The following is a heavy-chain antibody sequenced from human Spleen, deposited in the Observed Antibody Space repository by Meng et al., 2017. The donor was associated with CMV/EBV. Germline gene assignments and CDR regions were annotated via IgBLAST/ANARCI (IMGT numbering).Heavy chain of an antibody. J-gene: IGHJ5*02. CDR1: GYTFDSYV. D-gene: IGHD3-10*01. CDR2: ISARTGNL. V-gene: IGHV1-18*01. CDR3: ARQDGSGSYVRLDP. Sequence: ASGYTFDSYVITWVRQAPGKGLEWLAWISARTGNLRVTQEVQDRIILTTDTSTNTAYLELRNLTSDDTAVYYCARQDGSGSYVRLDPWGQGTLVTVSS.